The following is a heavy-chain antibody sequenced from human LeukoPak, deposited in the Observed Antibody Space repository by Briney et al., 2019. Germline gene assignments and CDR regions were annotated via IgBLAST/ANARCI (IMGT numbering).Heavy chain of an antibody. D-gene: IGHD3-22*01. CDR3: ARGIYYDSSGYDY. J-gene: IGHJ4*02. CDR1: GFTVSSNY. V-gene: IGHV3-7*01. Sequence: GGSLRLSCAASGFTVSSNYMSWVRQAPGKGLEWVANIKQDGSEKYYVDSVKGRFTISRDNAKNSLYLQMNSLRAEDTAVYYCARGIYYDSSGYDYWGQGTLVTVSS. CDR2: IKQDGSEK.